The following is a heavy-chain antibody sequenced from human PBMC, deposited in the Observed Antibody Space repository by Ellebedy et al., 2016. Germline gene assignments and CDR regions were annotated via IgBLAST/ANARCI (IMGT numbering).Heavy chain of an antibody. J-gene: IGHJ4*02. CDR3: ARDGSEWSRDY. CDR2: IRPTSGSTI. D-gene: IGHD3-3*01. V-gene: IGHV3-48*01. Sequence: GESLKISXAVSGFTFTSYSMKWVRQTPGKGLEWVSYIRPTSGSTIYYADSVKGRFTISRDNAKNSLFLQMNSLRVEDTAVYYCARDGSEWSRDYWGQGTLVTVSS. CDR1: GFTFTSYS.